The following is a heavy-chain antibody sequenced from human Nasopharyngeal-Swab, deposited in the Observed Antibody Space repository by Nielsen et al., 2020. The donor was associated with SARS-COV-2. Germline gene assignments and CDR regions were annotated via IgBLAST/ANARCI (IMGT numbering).Heavy chain of an antibody. D-gene: IGHD3-3*01. V-gene: IGHV4-31*02. CDR2: IYYSGST. Sequence: WIRQPPGKGLEWIGYIYYSGSTYYNPSLKSRVTISVDTSKNQFSLKLSSVTAADTAVYYCAREGAIFGGGFDPWGQGTLVTVSS. CDR3: AREGAIFGGGFDP. J-gene: IGHJ5*02.